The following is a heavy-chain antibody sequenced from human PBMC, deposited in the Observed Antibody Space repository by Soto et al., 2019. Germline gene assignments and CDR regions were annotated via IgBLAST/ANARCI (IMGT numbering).Heavy chain of an antibody. CDR1: GFTFSTYW. J-gene: IGHJ4*02. CDR2: IRQDGTET. CDR3: VGGAGWELDY. V-gene: IGHV3-7*03. Sequence: EAQLVESGGGLVQPGGSLRLSCAASGFTFSTYWMNWVRQAPGMGLEWLAIIRQDGTETHYVDSVKGRFTISRDNTKNQLFLQMNNLRADDTAVYYCVGGAGWELDYWGQGTLVTVSS. D-gene: IGHD1-26*01.